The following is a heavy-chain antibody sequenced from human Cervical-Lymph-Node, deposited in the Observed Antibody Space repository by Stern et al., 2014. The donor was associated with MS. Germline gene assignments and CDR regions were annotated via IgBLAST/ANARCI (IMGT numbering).Heavy chain of an antibody. V-gene: IGHV4-59*08. CDR2: IYYTGST. CDR3: ARAGLEGALSNFDY. Sequence: VQLVESGPGLVKPSETLSLTCTVSGGSISSYYWSWIRQPPGKGLEWIGHIYYTGSTNYNPSLKSRVTISLDNSKNQFSLHLPSVTAADTAVYYCARAGLEGALSNFDYWGQGTLVTVSS. J-gene: IGHJ4*02. D-gene: IGHD1-26*01. CDR1: GGSISSYY.